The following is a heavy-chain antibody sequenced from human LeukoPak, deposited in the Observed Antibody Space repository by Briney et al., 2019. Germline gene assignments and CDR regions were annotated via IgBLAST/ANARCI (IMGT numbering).Heavy chain of an antibody. CDR2: IHSDNT. D-gene: IGHD3-9*01. J-gene: IGHJ4*02. V-gene: IGHV3-53*01. CDR1: GFTVSSNS. Sequence: GGSLRLSCTVSGFTVSSNSMSWVRQAPGKGLEWVSFIHSDNTHYSDSVKGRFTISRDNSKNTLYLQMNSLRAEDTAVYYCVRGADTGYSSDSWGQGTLVTVSS. CDR3: VRGADTGYSSDS.